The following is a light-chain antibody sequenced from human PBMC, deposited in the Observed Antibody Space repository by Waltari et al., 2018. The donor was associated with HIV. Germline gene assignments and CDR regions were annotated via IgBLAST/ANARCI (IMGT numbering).Light chain of an antibody. Sequence: QSVLTQPPSASGTPGQRVTISCSGSSSNIGSNTVNWYQQLPGTAPKLLIYSNNQRPSGVPDRFSRSKSGTSASLAISGLQSEDEADYYCAAWDGSLNGHVVFGGGTKLTVL. J-gene: IGLJ2*01. CDR2: SNN. CDR3: AAWDGSLNGHVV. CDR1: SSNIGSNT. V-gene: IGLV1-44*01.